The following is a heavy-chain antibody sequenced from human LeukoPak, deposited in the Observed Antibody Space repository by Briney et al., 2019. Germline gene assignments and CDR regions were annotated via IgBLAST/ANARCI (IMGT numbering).Heavy chain of an antibody. D-gene: IGHD2-21*01. CDR3: AKDFRIGYSAHFDY. CDR1: GFTFSSSA. J-gene: IGHJ4*02. Sequence: GGSLRLSCAASGFTFSSSAMSWVRQAPGKGLEWVSAISNNGGYTYYADSVKGRFSISRDNSKNTLYLQMDSLRGEDTAVYYCAKDFRIGYSAHFDYWGQGTLVTVPS. V-gene: IGHV3-23*01. CDR2: ISNNGGYT.